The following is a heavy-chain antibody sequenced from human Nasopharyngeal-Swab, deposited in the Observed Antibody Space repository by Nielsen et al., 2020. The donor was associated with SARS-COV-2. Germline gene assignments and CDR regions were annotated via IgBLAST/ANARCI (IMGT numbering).Heavy chain of an antibody. V-gene: IGHV4-39*07. J-gene: IGHJ4*02. CDR2: IYYSGST. Sequence: SDTLSLTCTVSGGPISSYYWGWIRQPPGKGLEWIGSIYYSGSTYYNPSLKSRVTISVDTSKNQFSLKLSSVTAADTAVYYCARYVRILGYFDYWGQGTLVTVSS. CDR1: GGPISSYY. CDR3: ARYVRILGYFDY. D-gene: IGHD2-15*01.